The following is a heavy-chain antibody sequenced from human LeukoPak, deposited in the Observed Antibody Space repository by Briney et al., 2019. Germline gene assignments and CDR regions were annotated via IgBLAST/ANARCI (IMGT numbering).Heavy chain of an antibody. V-gene: IGHV3-21*01. D-gene: IGHD3-22*01. CDR1: GFTFSSYS. J-gene: IGHJ2*01. CDR3: ARDGLDSSATNWYFDL. Sequence: GGSLRLSCAASGFTFSSYSMNWVRQAPGKGLEWVSSISSSSSYIYYADSVKGRFTISRDNAKNSLYLQMNSLRAEDTAAYYCARDGLDSSATNWYFDLWGRGTLVTVSS. CDR2: ISSSSSYI.